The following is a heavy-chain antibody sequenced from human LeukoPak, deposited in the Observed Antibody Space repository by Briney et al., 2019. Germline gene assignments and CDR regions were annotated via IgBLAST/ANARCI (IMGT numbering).Heavy chain of an antibody. Sequence: GGSLRLPCAASIFLFSIYDMHWPPQAPGKGLEWVAFVRYGGSNEYYADSVEGRFPISRHNSKNTLLRHMNILRAEDTAVYSCAKESGGDYHPEGPHYGGLGTLVTVSS. CDR3: AKESGGDYHPEGPHY. CDR1: IFLFSIYD. CDR2: VRYGGSNE. D-gene: IGHD4-17*01. V-gene: IGHV3-30*02. J-gene: IGHJ4*02.